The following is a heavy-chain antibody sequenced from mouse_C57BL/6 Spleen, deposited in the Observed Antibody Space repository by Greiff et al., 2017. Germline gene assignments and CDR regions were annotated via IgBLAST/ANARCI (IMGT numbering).Heavy chain of an antibody. J-gene: IGHJ1*03. CDR2: IDPETGGT. V-gene: IGHV1-15*01. Sequence: QVQLKESGAELVRPGASVTLSCKASGFTFTDYEMHWVKQTPVHGLEWIGAIDPETGGTAYNQKFKGKAILTADKSSSTAYMELRSLTSEDSAVYYCTDGYVWYIDVWGTGTTVTVSS. D-gene: IGHD2-3*01. CDR1: GFTFTDYE. CDR3: TDGYVWYIDV.